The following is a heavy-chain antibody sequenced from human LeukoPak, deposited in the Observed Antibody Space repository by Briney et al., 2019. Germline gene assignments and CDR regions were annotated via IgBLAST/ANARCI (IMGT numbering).Heavy chain of an antibody. Sequence: GSLKLSCKASGYTFTSYAINWVRQAAGQGLEWMGWMNRNSGNTGYAQKLQGRVTMTRNTSISTAYMELSSLRSEDTAVYYCARVGSTVTSGYYFDYWGEGTLVTASS. CDR3: ARVGSTVTSGYYFDY. V-gene: IGHV1-8*01. CDR1: GYTFTSYA. J-gene: IGHJ4*02. CDR2: MNRNSGNT. D-gene: IGHD4-17*01.